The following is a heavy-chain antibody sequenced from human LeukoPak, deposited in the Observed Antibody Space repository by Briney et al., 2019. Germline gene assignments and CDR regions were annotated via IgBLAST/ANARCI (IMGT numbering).Heavy chain of an antibody. CDR1: GFSFSNYA. CDR3: AVLGTTYDYDHSTS. V-gene: IGHV3-23*01. Sequence: GGSLRLSCVASGFSFSNYAMSWVRQAPGKGLEWVSGISGFGSSPYYADSVKGRFTISRDNSKNTLYLQMNSLRAEDTAVYYCAVLGTTYDYDHSTSWGGGALVTVSS. D-gene: IGHD3-22*01. CDR2: ISGFGSSP. J-gene: IGHJ5*02.